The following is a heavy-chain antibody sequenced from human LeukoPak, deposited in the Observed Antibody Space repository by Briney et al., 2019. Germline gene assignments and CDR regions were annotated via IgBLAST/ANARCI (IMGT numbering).Heavy chain of an antibody. CDR1: GGSISSYY. CDR3: ARSNGFGELFAPDDAFDI. CDR2: TYYSGST. V-gene: IGHV4-59*01. J-gene: IGHJ3*02. Sequence: SETLSLTCTVSGGSISSYYWSWIRQPPGKGLEWIGYTYYSGSTNYNPSLKSRVTISVDTSKNQFSLKLSSVTAADTAVYYCARSNGFGELFAPDDAFDIRGQGTMVTVSS. D-gene: IGHD3-10*01.